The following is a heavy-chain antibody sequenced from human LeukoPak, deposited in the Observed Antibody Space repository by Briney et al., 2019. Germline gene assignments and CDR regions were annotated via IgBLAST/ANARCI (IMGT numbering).Heavy chain of an antibody. CDR2: INPSGGTT. V-gene: IGHV1-46*01. D-gene: IGHD3-9*01. CDR3: ARSSRYDIWTGYPY. Sequence: ASVKVSCKASGYTFTSYYMHWVRQAPGQGLEWMGIINPSGGTTGYAQKFQGRVTMTRDMSTSTVYMELSSLRSDDTAVYYCARSSRYDIWTGYPYWGQGTLVTVSP. J-gene: IGHJ4*02. CDR1: GYTFTSYY.